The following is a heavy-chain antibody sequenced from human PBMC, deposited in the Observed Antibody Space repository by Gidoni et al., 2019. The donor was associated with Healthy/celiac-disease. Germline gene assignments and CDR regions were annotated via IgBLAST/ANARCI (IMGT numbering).Heavy chain of an antibody. D-gene: IGHD5-12*01. CDR3: AKVLYSGYEGGPLDY. J-gene: IGHJ4*02. Sequence: TISRDNSKNTLYLQMNSLRAEDTAVYYCAKVLYSGYEGGPLDYWGQGTLVTVSS. V-gene: IGHV3-23*01.